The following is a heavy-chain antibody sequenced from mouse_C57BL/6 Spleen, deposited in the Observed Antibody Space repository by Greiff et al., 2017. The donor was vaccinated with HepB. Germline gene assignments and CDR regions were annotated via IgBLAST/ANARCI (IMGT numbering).Heavy chain of an antibody. V-gene: IGHV1-76*01. D-gene: IGHD3-3*01. Sequence: VKLVESGAELVRPGASVKLSCKASGYTFTDYYINWVKQRPGQGLEWIARIYPGSGNTYYNEKFKGKSTLTAEKSSSTAYMQRSSLTSEDAAVYFCARKKGTWGAWFAYWGQGTLVTVSA. CDR3: ARKKGTWGAWFAY. CDR2: IYPGSGNT. J-gene: IGHJ3*01. CDR1: GYTFTDYY.